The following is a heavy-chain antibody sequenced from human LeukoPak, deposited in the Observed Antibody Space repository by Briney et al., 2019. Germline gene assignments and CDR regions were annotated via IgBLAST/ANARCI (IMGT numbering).Heavy chain of an antibody. V-gene: IGHV4-4*02. CDR1: GGSISSSNW. D-gene: IGHD3-10*01. Sequence: SETLSLTCAVSGGSISSSNWWSWVRRPPGKGLEWIGEIYDSGSTNYNPSLKSRVTISVDKSTNQFAQELSSVTAADTAVYYCARCRLLWFEDPRKPGYFYRGMDVWGQGTMVTVSS. J-gene: IGHJ6*02. CDR2: IYDSGST. CDR3: ARCRLLWFEDPRKPGYFYRGMDV.